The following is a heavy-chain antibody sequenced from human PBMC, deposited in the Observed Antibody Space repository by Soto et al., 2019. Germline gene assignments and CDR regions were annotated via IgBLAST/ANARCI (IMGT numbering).Heavy chain of an antibody. V-gene: IGHV3-23*01. J-gene: IGHJ4*02. D-gene: IGHD3-3*01. Sequence: GGSLRLSCAASGLSFGSYALSWVRQAPGKGLEWVSTISGSDGKTFYADAVKDRFSISRDTSQNTLYLQMNSLRADDTAIYYCARWSYLDYWGQGTRVTVSS. CDR3: ARWSYLDY. CDR2: ISGSDGKT. CDR1: GLSFGSYA.